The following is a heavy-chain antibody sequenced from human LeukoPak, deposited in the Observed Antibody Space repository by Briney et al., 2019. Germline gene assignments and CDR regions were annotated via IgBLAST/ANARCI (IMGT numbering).Heavy chain of an antibody. CDR3: ARESLAGTWPSDY. V-gene: IGHV1-69*13. D-gene: IGHD6-19*01. J-gene: IGHJ4*02. Sequence: SVKVSCKASGGTFTTFAISGMRQAPGQGLQWMGAIVPIFGKSHYAQKLQGRLTITADESTNTAFMELARLTADDTAVYYCARESLAGTWPSDYWGQGTLVTVSS. CDR1: GGTFTTFA. CDR2: IVPIFGKS.